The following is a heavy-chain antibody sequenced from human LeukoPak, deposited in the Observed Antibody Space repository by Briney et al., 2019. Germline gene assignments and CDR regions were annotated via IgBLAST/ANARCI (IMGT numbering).Heavy chain of an antibody. CDR3: AKGGGRYSSSWSSLGYFDY. CDR1: GFSFRDYA. J-gene: IGHJ4*02. V-gene: IGHV3-23*01. Sequence: GGSLRLSCGASGFSFRDYAMSWVRQAPGKGLEWVSAISGRNTSTYYADSVKGRFTISRDNSKNTLYLQMNSLRAEDTAVYYCAKGGGRYSSSWSSLGYFDYWGQGTLVTVSS. CDR2: ISGRNTST. D-gene: IGHD6-13*01.